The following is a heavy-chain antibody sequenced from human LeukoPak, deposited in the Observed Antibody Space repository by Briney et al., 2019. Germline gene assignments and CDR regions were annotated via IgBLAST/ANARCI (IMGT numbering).Heavy chain of an antibody. CDR3: MGSGSGWYGDY. CDR2: ISSNGGST. D-gene: IGHD6-19*01. J-gene: IGHJ4*02. V-gene: IGHV3-64D*09. CDR1: GFTFSSCP. Sequence: PAGSLRLSCSASGFTFSSCPMHWVRQAPGKGLEYVSAISSNGGSTYHADSVKGRFTISRDNSKNTVYLQMSSLRVEDTAVYYCMGSGSGWYGDYWGQGTLVTVSS.